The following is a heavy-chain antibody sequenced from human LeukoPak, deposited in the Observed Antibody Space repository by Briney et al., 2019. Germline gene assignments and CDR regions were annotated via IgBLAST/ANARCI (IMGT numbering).Heavy chain of an antibody. J-gene: IGHJ4*02. CDR1: GGTFSSYA. D-gene: IGHD1-26*01. V-gene: IGHV1-69*05. CDR2: IIPIFGTA. Sequence: ASVKVSCKASGGTFSSYAISWVRQAPGQGLEWMGRIIPIFGTANYAQKFQGRVTITTDESTSTAYMELSSLRSEDTAVYYCARTLDRDSGDYWGQGTLVTVSS. CDR3: ARTLDRDSGDY.